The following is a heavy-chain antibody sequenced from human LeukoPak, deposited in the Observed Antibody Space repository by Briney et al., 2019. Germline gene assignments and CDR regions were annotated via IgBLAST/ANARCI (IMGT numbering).Heavy chain of an antibody. V-gene: IGHV4-59*01. Sequence: PSETLSLTCTVSGGSTSSYYWSWIRQPPGKGLEWIGYIYYSGSTNYNPSLKSRVTISVDTSKNQFSLKLSSVTAADTAVYYCARDLTPLEWFSTGYGMDVWGQGTTVTVSS. CDR1: GGSTSSYY. D-gene: IGHD3-3*01. CDR3: ARDLTPLEWFSTGYGMDV. J-gene: IGHJ6*02. CDR2: IYYSGST.